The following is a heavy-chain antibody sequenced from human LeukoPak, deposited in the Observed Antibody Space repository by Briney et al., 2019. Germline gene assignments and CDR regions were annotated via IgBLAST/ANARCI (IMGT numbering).Heavy chain of an antibody. CDR2: IYSDGNT. CDR3: AGDTHSSSWYDH. D-gene: IGHD6-13*01. V-gene: IGHV3-53*01. Sequence: GGSLRLSCAVSGFTVSSIYMSWVRQAPGKGLEWVSSIYSDGNTYYTDSVKGRFTISRDSSRNTLYLQMNSLRVEDSAVYYCAGDTHSSSWYDHWGQGTLVTVSS. J-gene: IGHJ5*02. CDR1: GFTVSSIY.